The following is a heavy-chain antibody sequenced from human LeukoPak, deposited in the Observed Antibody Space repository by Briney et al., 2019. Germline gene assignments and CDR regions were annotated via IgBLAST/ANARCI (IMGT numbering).Heavy chain of an antibody. Sequence: SETLSLTCTVSGGSVSSYYLSWIRQPPGKGLEWIGYIYYSGSTNYSPSLKSRVTISVDTSKNQFSLKLSSVTAADTAVYYCARGWGYFDSWGQGTLVTVSS. D-gene: IGHD7-27*01. J-gene: IGHJ4*02. V-gene: IGHV4-59*08. CDR3: ARGWGYFDS. CDR2: IYYSGST. CDR1: GGSVSSYY.